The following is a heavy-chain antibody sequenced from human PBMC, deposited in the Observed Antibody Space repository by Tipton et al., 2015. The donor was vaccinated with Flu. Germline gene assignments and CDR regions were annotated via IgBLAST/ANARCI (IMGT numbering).Heavy chain of an antibody. J-gene: IGHJ4*02. CDR2: IYHRGNT. CDR1: GYSISSGYY. CDR3: ASSDYYVSDHY. V-gene: IGHV4-38-2*02. Sequence: TLSLTCTVSGYSISSGYYWGWVRQPPGKGLEWIGTIYHRGNTYYNPSLKSRVTISVDTSKNQLSLRLGSVTAADTAVYYCASSDYYVSDHYWGQGTLVTVSS. D-gene: IGHD3-10*01.